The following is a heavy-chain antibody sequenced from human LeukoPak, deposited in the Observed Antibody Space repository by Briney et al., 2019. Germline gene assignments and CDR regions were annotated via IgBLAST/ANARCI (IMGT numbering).Heavy chain of an antibody. J-gene: IGHJ4*02. Sequence: SETLSLTCTVSGGSISSSGYYWGWIRQPPGKGLEWIGNIYYSGITYYNPSLKGRVTISVDTSKNQFSLKLSSVTAADTAVYYCARDVRGSYYDYWGQGTLVTVSS. D-gene: IGHD1-26*01. V-gene: IGHV4-39*07. CDR2: IYYSGIT. CDR1: GGSISSSGYY. CDR3: ARDVRGSYYDY.